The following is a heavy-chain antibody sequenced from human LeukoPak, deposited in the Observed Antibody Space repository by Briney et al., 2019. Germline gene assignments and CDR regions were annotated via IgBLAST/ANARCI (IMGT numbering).Heavy chain of an antibody. D-gene: IGHD5-18*01. J-gene: IGHJ4*02. V-gene: IGHV3-20*04. CDR1: GFTFDDYG. Sequence: GGSLRLSCAASGFTFDDYGMSWVRHAPGKGLEWVSGINWNGGSTGYADSVKGRFTISRDNAKNSLYLQMNSLRAEDTALYYCARAWGDTAPVDYWGQGTLVTVSS. CDR2: INWNGGST. CDR3: ARAWGDTAPVDY.